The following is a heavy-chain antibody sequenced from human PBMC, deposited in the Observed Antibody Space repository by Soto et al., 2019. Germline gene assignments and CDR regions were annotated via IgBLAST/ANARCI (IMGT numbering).Heavy chain of an antibody. V-gene: IGHV4-34*01. J-gene: IGHJ4*02. CDR3: ATRRGLIVSDHSEYYFDY. CDR1: GGSFSGYY. D-gene: IGHD3-10*01. Sequence: QVQLQQWGAGLLKPSETLSLTCAVYGGSFSGYYWSWIRQPPGKGLEWIGEINHSGSTNYNPSLKSRITISVDTSKNQFSLKLSSVTAADTAVYYCATRRGLIVSDHSEYYFDYWGQGTLVTVSS. CDR2: INHSGST.